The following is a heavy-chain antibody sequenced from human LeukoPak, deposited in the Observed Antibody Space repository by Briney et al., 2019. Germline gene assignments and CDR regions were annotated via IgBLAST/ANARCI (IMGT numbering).Heavy chain of an antibody. CDR2: IDPNSGGT. V-gene: IGHV1-2*04. CDR1: GYTFTGYY. J-gene: IGHJ6*03. CDR3: AREHTPYYYYMDV. D-gene: IGHD2-2*02. Sequence: GASVKVSCKASGYTFTGYYMHWVRQAPGQGLEWMGWIDPNSGGTNYAQKFQGWVTMTRDTSISTAYMELRSLRSDDTAVYYCAREHTPYYYYMDVWGKGTTVTVSS.